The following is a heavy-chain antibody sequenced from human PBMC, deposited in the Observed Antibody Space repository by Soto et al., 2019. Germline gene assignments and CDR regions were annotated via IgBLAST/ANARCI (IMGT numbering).Heavy chain of an antibody. V-gene: IGHV3-23*01. D-gene: IGHD3-3*01. Sequence: PGGSLRLSCATSGFTFRDYAMSWVRQAPGKGLEWVSTISGNGGNTYYADSVKGRFTISRDSSKNTLFLQMNSLRAEDTAVYYCTKRYVFWSGSPEGYGMDVWGQGTTVTVS. CDR2: ISGNGGNT. CDR3: TKRYVFWSGSPEGYGMDV. J-gene: IGHJ6*02. CDR1: GFTFRDYA.